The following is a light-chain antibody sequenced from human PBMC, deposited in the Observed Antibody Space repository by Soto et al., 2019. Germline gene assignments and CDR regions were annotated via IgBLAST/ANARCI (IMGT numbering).Light chain of an antibody. J-gene: IGLJ2*01. CDR1: SSNIGSET. Sequence: QSVLTQPPSASGTPGQRVTISCSGSSSNIGSETVNGYQQLPGMAPKLLIYSDNQRPSGVPDRFSGSKSGTSASLAISGLQPEDEADYYCAAWDGSLKGALFGGGTKVTVL. V-gene: IGLV1-44*01. CDR3: AAWDGSLKGAL. CDR2: SDN.